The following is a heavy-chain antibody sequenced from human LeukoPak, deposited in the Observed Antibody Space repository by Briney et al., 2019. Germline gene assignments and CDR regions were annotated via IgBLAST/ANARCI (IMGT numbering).Heavy chain of an antibody. J-gene: IGHJ4*02. V-gene: IGHV3-23*01. D-gene: IGHD3-3*01. CDR2: ISGSGSSS. CDR3: AKDQRTISTFDY. Sequence: PGGSLRLSCAASGFTFSNYGMSWVRQAPGKGLEWVSAISGSGSSSYYADSVEGRFTISRDNSKNTLYLQINSLRAEDTAIYYCAKDQRTISTFDYWGQGTLVTVSS. CDR1: GFTFSNYG.